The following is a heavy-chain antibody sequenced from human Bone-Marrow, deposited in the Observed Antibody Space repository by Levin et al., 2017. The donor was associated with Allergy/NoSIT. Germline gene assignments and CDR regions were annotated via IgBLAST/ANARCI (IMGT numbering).Heavy chain of an antibody. CDR1: GGTFSSYA. CDR2: IIPIFGTA. V-gene: IGHV1-69*01. CDR3: ARLASGSSSWYSGPTVQNKYYFDY. J-gene: IGHJ4*02. D-gene: IGHD6-13*01. Sequence: KISCKASGGTFSSYAISWVRQAPGQGLEWMGGIIPIFGTANYAQKFQGRVTITADESTSTAYMELSSLRSEDTAVYYCARLASGSSSWYSGPTVQNKYYFDYWGQGTLVTVSS.